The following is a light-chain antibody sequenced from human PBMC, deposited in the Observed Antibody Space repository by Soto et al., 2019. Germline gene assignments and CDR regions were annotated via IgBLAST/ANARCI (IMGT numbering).Light chain of an antibody. V-gene: IGLV2-8*01. CDR3: ASSAGNFYV. CDR1: SSDVGGYDS. Sequence: QSALTQPPSASGSPGQSVTISCTGTSSDVGGYDSVSWYQHHPGKAPKVMIYEVTKRPSGVPDRFSGSKSGNTVSLTVSGLQAEDEADYYCASSAGNFYVFGTGTKLTVL. CDR2: EVT. J-gene: IGLJ1*01.